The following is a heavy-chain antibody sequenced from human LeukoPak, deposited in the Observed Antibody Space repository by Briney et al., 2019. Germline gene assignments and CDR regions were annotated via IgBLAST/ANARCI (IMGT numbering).Heavy chain of an antibody. J-gene: IGHJ6*03. Sequence: PGGSLRLSCAASGFSFSDFTMTWVRQAPGKGLEWVSSITTSSTYIYFADSLKGRFTISRDNAKNSLYLQVTSLRAEDTAVYYCARVPMVRGNMDVWGKETTVTISS. V-gene: IGHV3-21*04. CDR3: ARVPMVRGNMDV. CDR1: GFSFSDFT. D-gene: IGHD3-10*01. CDR2: ITTSSTYI.